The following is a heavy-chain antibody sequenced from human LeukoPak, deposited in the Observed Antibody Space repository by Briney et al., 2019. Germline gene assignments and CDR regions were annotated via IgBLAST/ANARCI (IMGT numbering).Heavy chain of an antibody. D-gene: IGHD3-22*01. CDR2: IKQDGSEK. V-gene: IGHV3-7*05. CDR3: ARDSSPDYYDGSGYEY. CDR1: GFTFSDYY. Sequence: PGGSLRLSCASSGFTFSDYYMSWIRQAPGKGLEWVANIKQDGSEKYDVDSVKGCFTSSRDNAKSSLYLQMNSLRGEDTAVYYCARDSSPDYYDGSGYEYWGQGTLVTVSS. J-gene: IGHJ4*02.